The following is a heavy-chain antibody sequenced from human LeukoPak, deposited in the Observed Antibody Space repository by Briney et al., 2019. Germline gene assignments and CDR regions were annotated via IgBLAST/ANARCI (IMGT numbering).Heavy chain of an antibody. CDR3: ASDTMVRGVIIPANY. CDR1: GGSMSSYY. Sequence: SETLSLTCTVSGGSMSSYYWSWIRQPPGKGLEWIGYIYYSGSTNYNPSLKSRVTISVDTSKNQFSLKLSSVTAADTAVYYCASDTMVRGVIIPANYWGQGTLVTVSS. CDR2: IYYSGST. D-gene: IGHD3-10*01. V-gene: IGHV4-59*01. J-gene: IGHJ4*02.